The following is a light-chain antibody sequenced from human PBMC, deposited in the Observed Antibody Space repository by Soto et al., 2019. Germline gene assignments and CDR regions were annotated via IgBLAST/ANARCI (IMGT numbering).Light chain of an antibody. V-gene: IGLV1-40*01. CDR1: SSDIGAGYD. Sequence: QSVLTQPPSVSGAPGQRVTISCTGTSSDIGAGYDVHWYQQLPGAAPKLLIYNNNNRPSGVPDRCSGSNSGTSASLTITGLQAEDEADYYCQSYDSNLRGYVFGTGTKVTVL. CDR3: QSYDSNLRGYV. CDR2: NNN. J-gene: IGLJ1*01.